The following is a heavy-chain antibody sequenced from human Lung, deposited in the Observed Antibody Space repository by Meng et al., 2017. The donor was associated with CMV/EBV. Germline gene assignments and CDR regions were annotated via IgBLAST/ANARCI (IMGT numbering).Heavy chain of an antibody. CDR1: GFTFDDYA. CDR3: AKQKLSANMAAAALDY. D-gene: IGHD6-13*01. CDR2: ISWNSRSI. J-gene: IGHJ4*02. V-gene: IGHV3-9*01. Sequence: SXKISCAASGFTFDDYAMHWVRQAPGKGLEWVSGISWNSRSIAYADSVKGRFTISRDNAKNSLYLQMNSLRADDTALYYCAKQKLSANMAAAALDYWGQGTLVTVSS.